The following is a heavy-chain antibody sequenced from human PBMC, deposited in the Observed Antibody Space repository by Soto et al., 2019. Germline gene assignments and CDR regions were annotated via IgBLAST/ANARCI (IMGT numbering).Heavy chain of an antibody. J-gene: IGHJ3*02. CDR3: AREMLSTVVTPGAVDI. V-gene: IGHV1-69*06. CDR2: IIPIFGTA. CDR1: GGTFSSYA. D-gene: IGHD4-17*01. Sequence: SVKVSCKASGGTFSSYAISWVRQAPGHGLEWMGGIIPIFGTANYAQKFQGRVTITADKSTSTAYMQLSSRTSEATAVYYCAREMLSTVVTPGAVDICGHGTMGTVSS.